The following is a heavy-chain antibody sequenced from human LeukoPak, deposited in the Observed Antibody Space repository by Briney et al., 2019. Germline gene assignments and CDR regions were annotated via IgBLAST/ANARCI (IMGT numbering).Heavy chain of an antibody. CDR2: IYYSGST. V-gene: IGHV4-30-4*08. CDR3: ARVGVVSIGHPFWFDP. J-gene: IGHJ5*02. D-gene: IGHD2-21*01. CDR1: GGSISSGDYY. Sequence: PSQTLSLTCTVSGGSISSGDYYWSWIRQPPGKGLEWIGYIYYSGSTYYNPSLESRVTISVDTSKNQFSLKLSSVTAADTAVYYCARVGVVSIGHPFWFDPWGQGTLVTVSS.